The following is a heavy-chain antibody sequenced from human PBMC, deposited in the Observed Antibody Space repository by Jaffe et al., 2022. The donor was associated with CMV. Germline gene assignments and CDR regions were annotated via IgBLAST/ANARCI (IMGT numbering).Heavy chain of an antibody. CDR2: IWYDGSNK. CDR1: GFTFSSYG. V-gene: IGHV3-33*08. Sequence: QVQLVESGGGVVQPGRSLRLSCAASGFTFSSYGMHWVRQAPGKGLEWVAVIWYDGSNKYYADSVKGRFTISRDNSKNTLYLQMNSLRAEDTAVYYCARAALVGIWGSYRALPDYWGQGTLVTVSS. J-gene: IGHJ4*02. D-gene: IGHD3-16*02. CDR3: ARAALVGIWGSYRALPDY.